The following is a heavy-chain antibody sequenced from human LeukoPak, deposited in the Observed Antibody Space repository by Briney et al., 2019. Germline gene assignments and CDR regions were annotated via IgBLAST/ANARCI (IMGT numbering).Heavy chain of an antibody. CDR3: ARGREMATINSWFDP. V-gene: IGHV1-46*01. D-gene: IGHD5-24*01. CDR1: GYTSTSYY. J-gene: IGHJ5*02. Sequence: APVKVSCKASGYTSTSYYMHWVRQAPGQGLEWMGIINPSGGSTSYAQKFQGRVTMTRDTSTSTVYMELSSLRSEDTAVYYCARGREMATINSWFDPWGQRTLVTVSS. CDR2: INPSGGST.